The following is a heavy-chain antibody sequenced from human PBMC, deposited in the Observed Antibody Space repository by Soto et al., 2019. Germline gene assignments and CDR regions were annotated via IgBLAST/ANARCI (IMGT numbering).Heavy chain of an antibody. CDR2: IYHSGST. V-gene: IGHV4-30-2*01. J-gene: IGHJ4*02. CDR1: GGSISSGGYS. Sequence: QLQLQESGSGLVKPSQTLSLTCAVSGGSISSGGYSWSWIRQPPGKGLEWIGYIYHSGSTYYNPSLKSRVTLSVDRSKNQFSLKLSSVTAADTAVYYCARVRYDSPHPFDYWGQGTLVTVSS. D-gene: IGHD3-22*01. CDR3: ARVRYDSPHPFDY.